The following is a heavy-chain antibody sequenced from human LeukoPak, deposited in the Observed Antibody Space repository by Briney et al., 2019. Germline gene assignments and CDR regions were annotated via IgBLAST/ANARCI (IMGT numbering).Heavy chain of an antibody. CDR3: ASASVAPGIRYYFDY. CDR2: IIPIFGTA. J-gene: IGHJ4*02. CDR1: GGTFSSYA. D-gene: IGHD2-15*01. Sequence: SVKVSCKATGGTFSSYASSWVRQAPGQGLEWMGGIIPIFGTANYAQKFQGRVTITTDESTSTAYMELSSLRSEDTAVYYCASASVAPGIRYYFDYWGQGTLVTVSS. V-gene: IGHV1-69*05.